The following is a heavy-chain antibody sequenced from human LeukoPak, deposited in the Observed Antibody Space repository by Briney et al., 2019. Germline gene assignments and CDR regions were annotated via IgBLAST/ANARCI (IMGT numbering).Heavy chain of an antibody. D-gene: IGHD4-17*01. CDR2: ISSSSSSYI. V-gene: IGHV3-21*01. Sequence: GGSLRLSCAASGFTFSSYSMNWVRQAPGKGLEWVSSISSSSSSYIYYADSVKGRFTISRDNAKNSLYLQMNSLRAEDTAVYYCARVHGDYSDAFDIWGQGTMVTVSS. CDR3: ARVHGDYSDAFDI. CDR1: GFTFSSYS. J-gene: IGHJ3*02.